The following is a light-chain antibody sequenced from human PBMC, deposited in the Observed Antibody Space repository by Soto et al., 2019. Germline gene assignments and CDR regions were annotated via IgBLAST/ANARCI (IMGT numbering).Light chain of an antibody. J-gene: IGKJ5*01. CDR3: QQRINWPIS. CDR2: DAS. Sequence: EIVLTQSPGTLSLSPGERATLSCRASQSVSSYLAWYQQRPGQPPRLLIYDASNRATGIPARFSGSGSGTDFTLTISSLEPEDFAVYYCQQRINWPISFGQGTLLEIK. V-gene: IGKV3-11*01. CDR1: QSVSSY.